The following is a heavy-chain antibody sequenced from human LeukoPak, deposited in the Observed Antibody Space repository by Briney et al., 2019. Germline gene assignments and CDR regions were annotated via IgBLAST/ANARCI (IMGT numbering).Heavy chain of an antibody. J-gene: IGHJ4*02. CDR3: ARDAITMVRGGGPFDY. CDR2: ISYDGSNK. CDR1: GFTFSSYA. D-gene: IGHD3-10*01. V-gene: IGHV3-30*04. Sequence: GRSLRLSCAASGFTFSSYAMHWVRQTPGKGLEWVAVISYDGSNKYYADSVKGRFTISRDNSKNTLYLQMNSLRAEDTAVYYCARDAITMVRGGGPFDYWGQGTLVTASS.